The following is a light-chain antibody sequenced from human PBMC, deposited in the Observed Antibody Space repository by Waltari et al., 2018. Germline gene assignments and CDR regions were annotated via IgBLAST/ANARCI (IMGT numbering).Light chain of an antibody. V-gene: IGLV1-47*01. J-gene: IGLJ3*02. Sequence: QSVLTQPPSASGTPGQRVTIPCSVSTPNHGSNPVYWYPHPPGTAPKLPLHRNSQRPSGVPDRLSGSKSGTSASLAMSGLRSEDEADYYCAAWDNSLSAWVFGGGTKLTVL. CDR3: AAWDNSLSAWV. CDR1: TPNHGSNP. CDR2: RNS.